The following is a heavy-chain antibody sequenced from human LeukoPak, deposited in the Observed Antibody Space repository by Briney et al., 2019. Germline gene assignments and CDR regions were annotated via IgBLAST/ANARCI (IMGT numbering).Heavy chain of an antibody. V-gene: IGHV3-30-3*01. Sequence: GGSLRLSCAASGFTFSSYAMHWVRQAPGKGLEWVAVISYDGSNKYYADSVKGRFTISRDNSKNTLYLQMNSLRAEDTAVYYCAREGHGDFWSGYGYYYYYMDVWGKGTTVTVSS. CDR1: GFTFSSYA. CDR2: ISYDGSNK. CDR3: AREGHGDFWSGYGYYYYYMDV. J-gene: IGHJ6*03. D-gene: IGHD3-3*01.